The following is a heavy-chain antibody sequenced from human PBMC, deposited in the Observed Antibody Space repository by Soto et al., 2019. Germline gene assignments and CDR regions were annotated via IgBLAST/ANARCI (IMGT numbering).Heavy chain of an antibody. CDR3: AGEYCSRVSFYGVDY. D-gene: IGHD2-2*01. CDR1: GDSFTNYG. CDR2: ISGNNGNT. J-gene: IGHJ4*02. Sequence: ASVNVSRKGSGDSFTNYGISCVRHAPGKGLEWMGWISGNNGNTNYAQKFQGRVTMTADTSTSTAYMELRSLISDDPAVFYCAGEYCSRVSFYGVDYWGQRTLVTV. V-gene: IGHV1-18*01.